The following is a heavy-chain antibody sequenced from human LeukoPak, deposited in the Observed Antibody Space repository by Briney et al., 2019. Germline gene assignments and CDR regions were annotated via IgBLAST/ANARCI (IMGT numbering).Heavy chain of an antibody. Sequence: SETLSLTCAVYGGSLSGYYWSWIRQPPGKGLEWIGEINHSGSTNYNPSLKSRVTISVDTSKNQFSLKLSSVTAADTAVYYCARGGGVVVVVAATEYYFDYWGQGTLVTVSS. V-gene: IGHV4-34*01. D-gene: IGHD2-15*01. CDR3: ARGGGVVVVVAATEYYFDY. CDR2: INHSGST. J-gene: IGHJ4*02. CDR1: GGSLSGYY.